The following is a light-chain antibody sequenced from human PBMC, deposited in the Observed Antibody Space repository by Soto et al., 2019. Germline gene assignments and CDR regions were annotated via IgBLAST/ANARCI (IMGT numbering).Light chain of an antibody. CDR3: QQANSFPLT. J-gene: IGKJ4*01. Sequence: IQLTQSPSSLSASVGDRVTITCRASQGISSFLAWYQQKPGKAPNLLIYAASSLQSGVPSRFSGSGSETDFTLTIGSLQPEDFATYYCQQANSFPLTFGGGTKVEIK. CDR1: QGISSF. V-gene: IGKV1-12*01. CDR2: AAS.